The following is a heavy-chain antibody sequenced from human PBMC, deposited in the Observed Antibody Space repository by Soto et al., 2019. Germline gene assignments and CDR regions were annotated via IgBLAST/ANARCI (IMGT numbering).Heavy chain of an antibody. Sequence: SETLSLTCSVSGGSISSSSYFWGWIRQPPGKGLEWIGSIYYSGSTYYNPSLKSRVTVSVDTSKNQFSLKLSSVTAADTAVYYCARHRSDFWFDPWGQGTLVTVS. CDR3: ARHRSDFWFDP. CDR2: IYYSGST. CDR1: GGSISSSSYF. D-gene: IGHD2-21*02. V-gene: IGHV4-39*01. J-gene: IGHJ5*02.